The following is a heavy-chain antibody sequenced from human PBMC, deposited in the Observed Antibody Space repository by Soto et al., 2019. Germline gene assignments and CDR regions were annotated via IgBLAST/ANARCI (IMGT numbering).Heavy chain of an antibody. CDR2: TYYRSKWYN. J-gene: IGHJ6*02. V-gene: IGHV6-1*01. Sequence: SQTLSLTCVISGDSVSSNSAAWNWIRQSPSRGLEWLGRTYYRSKWYNEYAVFVKSRIIINPDTSKNQFSLQLNSVTPEDAAVYYCAREEAMASLGKYSFSIDVCCPGSSGALS. CDR1: GDSVSSNSAA. CDR3: AREEAMASLGKYSFSIDV. D-gene: IGHD6-19*01.